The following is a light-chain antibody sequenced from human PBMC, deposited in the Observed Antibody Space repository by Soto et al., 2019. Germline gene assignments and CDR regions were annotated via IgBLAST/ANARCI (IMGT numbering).Light chain of an antibody. CDR2: EVT. CDR1: SSDVAAYNY. Sequence: QSALTQPPSASGSPGQSVTISCTGTSSDVAAYNYVSWYQQHAGKAPKLVIYEVTKRPSGVPDRFSGSKSANMASLTVSGLQAEDEADYYCSSCASSTTWVFGGGTKLTVL. CDR3: SSCASSTTWV. V-gene: IGLV2-8*01. J-gene: IGLJ3*02.